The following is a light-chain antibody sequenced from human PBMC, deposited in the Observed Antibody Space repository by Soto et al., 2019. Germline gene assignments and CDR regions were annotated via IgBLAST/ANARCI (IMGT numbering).Light chain of an antibody. J-gene: IGKJ5*01. Sequence: DIQMTQSPSSLSASVGNRVTITCRASQSISTYLNWYQKKPGKAPNLLIYDASRLQSGVPSRFSGSGGGTDFTLSISIAQPEDFATYCCQQSYMYPITFGQGTQLEI. CDR1: QSISTY. CDR3: QQSYMYPIT. V-gene: IGKV1-39*01. CDR2: DAS.